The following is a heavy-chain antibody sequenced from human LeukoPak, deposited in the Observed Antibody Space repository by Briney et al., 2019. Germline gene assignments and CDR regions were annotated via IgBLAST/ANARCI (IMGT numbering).Heavy chain of an antibody. CDR3: ATAEGEN. D-gene: IGHD3-16*01. V-gene: IGHV3-23*01. Sequence: PGGSLRLSCAVSGFTFSSYAMSWVRQAPGRGLEWVSAISGSGGSTDYADSVKGRFTISRDNSKNTLYLLMNSLRAEDTAVYYCATAEGENWGQGTLVTVSS. J-gene: IGHJ4*02. CDR2: ISGSGGST. CDR1: GFTFSSYA.